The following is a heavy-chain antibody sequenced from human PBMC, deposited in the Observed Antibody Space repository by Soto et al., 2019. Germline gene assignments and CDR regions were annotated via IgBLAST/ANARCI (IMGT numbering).Heavy chain of an antibody. Sequence: QVQLVQSGAEVKKPGASVKVSCKASGYTFTSYGISWVRQAPGQGLEWMGWISAYNGNTNYAQKLQGRVTMTTDTSTSTAYMELRSLRSDDTVVYYCARAARRLRYFDWYTGVYFDYWGQGTLVTVSS. V-gene: IGHV1-18*01. CDR1: GYTFTSYG. CDR3: ARAARRLRYFDWYTGVYFDY. J-gene: IGHJ4*02. CDR2: ISAYNGNT. D-gene: IGHD3-9*01.